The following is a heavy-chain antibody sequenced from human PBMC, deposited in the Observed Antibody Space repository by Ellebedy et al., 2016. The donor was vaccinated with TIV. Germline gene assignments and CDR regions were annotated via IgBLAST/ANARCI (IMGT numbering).Heavy chain of an antibody. CDR2: IKQDGSEK. D-gene: IGHD5-18*01. CDR1: GFTFSSYW. CDR3: ARDRRGYGYCYFDY. Sequence: GGSLRLXCAASGFTFSSYWMSWVRQAPGKGLEWVANIKQDGSEKYYVDSVKGRFTISRDNAKNSLYLQMNSLRAEDTAVYYCARDRRGYGYCYFDYWGQGTLVTVSS. V-gene: IGHV3-7*01. J-gene: IGHJ4*02.